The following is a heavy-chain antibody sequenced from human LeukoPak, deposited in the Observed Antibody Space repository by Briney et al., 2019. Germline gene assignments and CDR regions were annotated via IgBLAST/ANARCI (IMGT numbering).Heavy chain of an antibody. J-gene: IGHJ5*02. CDR1: GYSFTNYW. D-gene: IGHD2-2*01. CDR2: IYPGDSGT. Sequence: GESLKISCKGSGYSFTNYWIGWVRQMPGKGLEWMGIIYPGDSGTRYSPSFQGQVTISADKSISTAYLQWSSLKASDTAMYYCARQLGVPAALTRYNWFDPWGQGTLVTVSS. V-gene: IGHV5-51*01. CDR3: ARQLGVPAALTRYNWFDP.